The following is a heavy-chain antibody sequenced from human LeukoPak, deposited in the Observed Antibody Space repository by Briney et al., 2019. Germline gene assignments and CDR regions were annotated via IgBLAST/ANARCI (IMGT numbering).Heavy chain of an antibody. CDR2: ISWNSGSI. V-gene: IGHV3-9*01. J-gene: IGHJ4*02. CDR3: ATIGY. CDR1: GFTFDDYG. D-gene: IGHD5-24*01. Sequence: GRSLRLSCAASGFTFDDYGMHWARQAPGKGLEWVSGISWNSGSIGYADSVKGRFTISRDNAKNSLYLQMNSLRAEDTALYYCATIGYWGQGTLVTVSS.